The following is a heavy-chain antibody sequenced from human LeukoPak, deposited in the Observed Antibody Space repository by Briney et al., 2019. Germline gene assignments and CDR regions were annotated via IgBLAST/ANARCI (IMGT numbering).Heavy chain of an antibody. CDR1: GGSVSSGSYY. V-gene: IGHV3-21*01. CDR2: ISSSSSYI. J-gene: IGHJ4*02. Sequence: PSETLSLTCTVSGGSVSSGSYYWSWVRQAPGKGLEWVSSISSSSSYIYYADSVKGRFTISRDNAKNSLYLQMNSLRAEDTAVYYCARDGYYDSSGYEYNYWGQGTLVTVSS. CDR3: ARDGYYDSSGYEYNY. D-gene: IGHD3-22*01.